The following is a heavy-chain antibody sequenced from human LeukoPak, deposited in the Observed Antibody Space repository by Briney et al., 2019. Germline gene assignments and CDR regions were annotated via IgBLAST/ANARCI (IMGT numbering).Heavy chain of an antibody. J-gene: IGHJ4*02. Sequence: SVKVSCKASGGTFSSYAISWVRQAPGQGLEWMRRIIPIFGTANYAQKFQGRVTITTDESTSTAYMELSSLRSEDTAVYYCAQMPDGYNGVVDYWGQGTLVTVSS. CDR1: GGTFSSYA. CDR2: IIPIFGTA. V-gene: IGHV1-69*05. D-gene: IGHD5-24*01. CDR3: AQMPDGYNGVVDY.